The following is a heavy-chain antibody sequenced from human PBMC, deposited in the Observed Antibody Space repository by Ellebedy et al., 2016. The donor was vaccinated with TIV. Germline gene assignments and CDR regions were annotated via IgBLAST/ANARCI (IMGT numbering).Heavy chain of an antibody. CDR1: GGTFSGYY. Sequence: SETLSLXCAVYGGTFSGYYWTWIRQPPGKGLEWIGEINHSGSTNYNPSLKSRVTISVDTSKNQFSLKVSSVTAADTAVYYCARGRQYYDSSSYYVDYWGQGTRVTVSS. J-gene: IGHJ4*02. CDR2: INHSGST. D-gene: IGHD3-22*01. CDR3: ARGRQYYDSSSYYVDY. V-gene: IGHV4-34*01.